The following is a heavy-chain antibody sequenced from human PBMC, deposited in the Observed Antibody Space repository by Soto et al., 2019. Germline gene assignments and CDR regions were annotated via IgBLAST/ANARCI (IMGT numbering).Heavy chain of an antibody. Sequence: SGGSLRLSCTASGFTFGTYTMSWVRQAPGKGLEWVSSIGTTSGYIYYADSVRGRFTISRDNAGDSLYLQMSSLRAEDTAVYYCARVMCGDCSAYYYYSMDVWGQGTTVTVSS. CDR2: IGTTSGYI. CDR1: GFTFGTYT. V-gene: IGHV3-21*01. CDR3: ARVMCGDCSAYYYYSMDV. J-gene: IGHJ6*02. D-gene: IGHD2-21*02.